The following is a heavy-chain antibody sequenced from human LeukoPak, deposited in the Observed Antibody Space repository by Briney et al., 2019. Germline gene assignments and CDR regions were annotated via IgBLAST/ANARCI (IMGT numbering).Heavy chain of an antibody. J-gene: IGHJ4*02. CDR3: ARDWGLKLLAAAGPDFDY. D-gene: IGHD6-13*01. CDR2: ISYDGSNK. CDR1: GFTFSSYA. V-gene: IGHV3-30-3*01. Sequence: PGGSLRLSCAASGFTFSSYAMHWVRQAPGKGLEWVAVISYDGSNKYYADSVKGRFTISRDNSKNTLYLQMNSLRAEDTAVYYCARDWGLKLLAAAGPDFDYWGQGTLVTVSS.